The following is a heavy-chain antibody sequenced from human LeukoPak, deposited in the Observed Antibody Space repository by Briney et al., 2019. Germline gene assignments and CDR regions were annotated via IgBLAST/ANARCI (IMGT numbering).Heavy chain of an antibody. Sequence: SVKVSCKASGGTFSSYAISWVRQAPGQGLEWMGGIIPIFGTANYAQKFQGRVTITTDESTSTAYMELRSLRSDDTAVYYCARDGRLGYYGSGSYYNDGFDPWGQGALVTVSS. V-gene: IGHV1-69*05. CDR3: ARDGRLGYYGSGSYYNDGFDP. J-gene: IGHJ5*02. D-gene: IGHD3-10*01. CDR2: IIPIFGTA. CDR1: GGTFSSYA.